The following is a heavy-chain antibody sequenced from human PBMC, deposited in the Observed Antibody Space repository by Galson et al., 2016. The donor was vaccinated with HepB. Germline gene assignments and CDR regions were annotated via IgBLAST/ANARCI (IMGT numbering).Heavy chain of an antibody. J-gene: IGHJ3*02. CDR2: INSDGSTT. V-gene: IGHV3-74*01. Sequence: SLRLSCAASGFSFSSYWMHWVRQAPGKELVWVSCINSDGSTTRYADSVRGRFTISRDNAKNMLYLQMNSLRAEDTALYYCARAGNYYGSGSYYKNGAFDIWGQGTMVTVSS. D-gene: IGHD3-10*01. CDR3: ARAGNYYGSGSYYKNGAFDI. CDR1: GFSFSSYW.